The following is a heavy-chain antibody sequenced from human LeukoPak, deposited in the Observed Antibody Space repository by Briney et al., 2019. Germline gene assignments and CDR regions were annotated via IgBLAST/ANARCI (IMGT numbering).Heavy chain of an antibody. CDR2: INSDGGST. CDR1: GFTFSSHW. Sequence: GGSLRLSCAASGFTFSSHWMHWVRQGPGKGLLWVSRINSDGGSTSYADSVKGRFTISRDNAKNTVYLQVNSPRAEDTAVYYCAREVAGTDGWFDPWGQGTLVTVSS. D-gene: IGHD6-19*01. CDR3: AREVAGTDGWFDP. J-gene: IGHJ5*02. V-gene: IGHV3-74*01.